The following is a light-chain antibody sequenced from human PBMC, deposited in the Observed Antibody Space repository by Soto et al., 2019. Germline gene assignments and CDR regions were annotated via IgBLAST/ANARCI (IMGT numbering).Light chain of an antibody. CDR2: DVY. Sequence: WXTRSCTGTSSDVGGYHYVSCYQHHPRKAPNLMIYDVYNRPSGVSNRFSGSKSGNTASLTISGLQDEDEADYFCNSFTSSSTLLVSGTGTKVTXL. CDR3: NSFTSSSTLLV. V-gene: IGLV2-14*03. CDR1: SSDVGGYHY. J-gene: IGLJ1*01.